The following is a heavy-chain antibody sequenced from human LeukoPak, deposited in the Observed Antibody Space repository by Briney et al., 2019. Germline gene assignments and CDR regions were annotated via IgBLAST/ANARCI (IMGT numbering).Heavy chain of an antibody. Sequence: GASVKVSCKASGYTFTSYGISWVRQAPGQGLEWMGWISAYNGNTNYAQKLQGRVTMTRNTSISTAYMELSSLRSEDTAVYYCARGNNYYGSGSLDYWGQGTLVTVSS. J-gene: IGHJ4*02. CDR3: ARGNNYYGSGSLDY. V-gene: IGHV1-18*01. D-gene: IGHD3-10*01. CDR2: ISAYNGNT. CDR1: GYTFTSYG.